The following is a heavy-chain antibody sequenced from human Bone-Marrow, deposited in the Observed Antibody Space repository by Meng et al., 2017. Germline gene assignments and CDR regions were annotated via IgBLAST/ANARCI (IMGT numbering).Heavy chain of an antibody. CDR2: IYHSGTT. CDR1: GGSFSSGGYS. CDR3: ARDLPYASGAGGFDP. V-gene: IGHV4-30-2*01. D-gene: IGHD3-10*01. J-gene: IGHJ5*02. Sequence: QLQLQESGSGLVKPSQTLSLTCAVSGGSFSSGGYSWSWIRQPPGKGLEWIGYIYHSGTTYHNPSLKSRVTISVDRSKNQFSLKLTSVTAADTAVYYCARDLPYASGAGGFDPWGQGTLVTVSS.